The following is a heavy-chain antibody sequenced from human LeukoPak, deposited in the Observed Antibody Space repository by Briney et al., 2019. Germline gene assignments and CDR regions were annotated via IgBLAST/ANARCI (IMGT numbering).Heavy chain of an antibody. Sequence: SETLSLTCTVSGGSISSYYWSWIRQPPGKGLDWIGYIYYSGSTNYNPSLKSRVTISVDTSKNQFSLKLSSVTAADTAVYYCARVIPGYSYYFDYWGQGMLVTVSS. CDR2: IYYSGST. D-gene: IGHD5-18*01. J-gene: IGHJ4*02. CDR3: ARVIPGYSYYFDY. CDR1: GGSISSYY. V-gene: IGHV4-59*01.